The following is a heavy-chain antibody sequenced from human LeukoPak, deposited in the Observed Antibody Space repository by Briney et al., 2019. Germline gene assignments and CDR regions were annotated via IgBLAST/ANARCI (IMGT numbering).Heavy chain of an antibody. J-gene: IGHJ4*02. Sequence: PSETLSLTCTVSGGSISGTKYYWGWIRQPPGKGLEWIGSIYYSGNTYYNPSLKSRVTISVDTSKNQFSLKLSSVTAADTAVYYCARLATLRYCSGGSCPTPFDYWGQGTLVTVSS. V-gene: IGHV4-39*01. CDR1: GGSISGTKYY. CDR2: IYYSGNT. CDR3: ARLATLRYCSGGSCPTPFDY. D-gene: IGHD2-15*01.